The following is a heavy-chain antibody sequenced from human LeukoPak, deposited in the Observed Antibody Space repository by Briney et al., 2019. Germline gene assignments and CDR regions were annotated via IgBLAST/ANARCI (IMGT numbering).Heavy chain of an antibody. CDR1: GFTVSNMY. Sequence: GGSLRLSCAASGFTVSNMYMSWVRQAPGKGLEWVSVIYSGGSTHYADSVKGRFTISRDNSKKTLYIQMNSLRAEDTAVYYCARDRFFGMDVWGQGTTVTVSS. V-gene: IGHV3-66*01. J-gene: IGHJ6*02. CDR2: IYSGGST. CDR3: ARDRFFGMDV.